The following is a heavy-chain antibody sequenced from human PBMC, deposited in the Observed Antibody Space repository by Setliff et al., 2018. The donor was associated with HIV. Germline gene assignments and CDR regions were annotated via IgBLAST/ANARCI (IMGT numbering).Heavy chain of an antibody. V-gene: IGHV4-34*01. CDR3: ARHRAQRGSGTYYDDWFDP. D-gene: IGHD3-10*01. CDR1: GGSLSGYY. J-gene: IGHJ5*02. Sequence: SETLSLTCAAYGGSLSGYYWSWIRQTPGKGLEWIGEVHYSGRTAYNPSLQSRVAISVDMYRNQFFLRLTSVTAADTSVYYCARHRAQRGSGTYYDDWFDPWGQGALVTVSS. CDR2: VHYSGRT.